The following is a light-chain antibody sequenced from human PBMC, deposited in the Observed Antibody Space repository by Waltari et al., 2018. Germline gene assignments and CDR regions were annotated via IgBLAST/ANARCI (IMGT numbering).Light chain of an antibody. CDR1: QSVSSSY. Sequence: ELVLTQSPGTLSLSQGESATLSCRASQSVSSSYLAWYQQKPGQAPRLLIYGASSRATGIPDRFSGSGSGTDFTLTISRLEPEDFAVYYCQQYGSSPMYTFGQGTKLEIK. V-gene: IGKV3-20*01. CDR2: GAS. CDR3: QQYGSSPMYT. J-gene: IGKJ2*01.